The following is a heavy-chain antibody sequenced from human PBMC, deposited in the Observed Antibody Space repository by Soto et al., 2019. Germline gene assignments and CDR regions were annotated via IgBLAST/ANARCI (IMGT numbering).Heavy chain of an antibody. V-gene: IGHV1-8*02. J-gene: IGHJ4*02. CDR1: GYTFTSYD. CDR3: ARSQRRTAAVGAGDY. Sequence: QVQLVQSGAEVKKPGASVKLSCKASGYTFTSYDINWVRQATGQGLEWMGWMNPNSGNSGYAQNFQGRVTMTWNTSISTAYMELNSLRSEDSAVYYCARSQRRTAAVGAGDYWGQGTLVTVSS. D-gene: IGHD6-13*01. CDR2: MNPNSGNS.